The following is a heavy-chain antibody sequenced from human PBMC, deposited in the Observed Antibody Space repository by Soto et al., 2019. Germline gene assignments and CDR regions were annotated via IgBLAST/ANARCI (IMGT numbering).Heavy chain of an antibody. V-gene: IGHV3-53*01. CDR2: IYSGGST. J-gene: IGHJ6*02. D-gene: IGHD6-6*01. Sequence: GRSLRLSCAASGFTVSSNYRSWVRQATGKWLEWVSVIYSGGSTYYADSVKGRFTISRDNSKNTLYLQMNSLRAEDTALYYCARMEGTSIAAPYDYYGMDVWGQGTTVTVSS. CDR1: GFTVSSNY. CDR3: ARMEGTSIAAPYDYYGMDV.